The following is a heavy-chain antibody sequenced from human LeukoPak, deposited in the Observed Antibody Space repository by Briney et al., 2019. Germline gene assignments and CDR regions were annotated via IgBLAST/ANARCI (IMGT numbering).Heavy chain of an antibody. J-gene: IGHJ4*02. V-gene: IGHV3-20*04. CDR1: GFTFDDYG. Sequence: GGSLRLSCAASGFTFDDYGMSWVRHAPGKGLEWVSGINWNGGSTGYADSVKGRFTISRDNAKDSLYLQMNSLRAEDTALYYCARDRGYSSVGRSDYFDYWGQGTLVTVSS. D-gene: IGHD6-19*01. CDR3: ARDRGYSSVGRSDYFDY. CDR2: INWNGGST.